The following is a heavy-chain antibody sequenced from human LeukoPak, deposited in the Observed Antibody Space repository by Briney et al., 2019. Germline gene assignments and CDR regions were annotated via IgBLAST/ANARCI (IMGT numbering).Heavy chain of an antibody. Sequence: SETLSLTCTVSGGSISSGDYYWSWIRQPPGKGLEWIGYIYYSGSTYYNPSLKSRVTISVDTSKNQFSLKLSSETAADTAVYYCASFTISIPGAFDIWGQGTMVTVSS. CDR3: ASFTISIPGAFDI. CDR2: IYYSGST. V-gene: IGHV4-30-4*08. D-gene: IGHD3-3*01. CDR1: GGSISSGDYY. J-gene: IGHJ3*02.